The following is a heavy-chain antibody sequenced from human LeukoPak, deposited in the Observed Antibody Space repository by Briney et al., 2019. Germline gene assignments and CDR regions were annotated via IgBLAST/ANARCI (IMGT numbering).Heavy chain of an antibody. J-gene: IGHJ5*02. CDR2: IDPNSGGT. D-gene: IGHD3-9*01. CDR1: GYTFTNYY. V-gene: IGHV1-2*02. Sequence: ASVKVSCKASGYTFTNYYMHWVRQAPGQGLEWMGWIDPNSGGTKYAQQFQGRVTMTRDTSISTAYMDLSSLRSDDTAVYFCARKWAILTRTENYFNPWGQGTLVIVSS. CDR3: ARKWAILTRTENYFNP.